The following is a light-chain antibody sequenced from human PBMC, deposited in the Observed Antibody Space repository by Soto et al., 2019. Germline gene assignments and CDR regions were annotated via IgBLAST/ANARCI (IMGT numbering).Light chain of an antibody. CDR3: CSYAGSSTLV. CDR2: EDS. J-gene: IGLJ2*01. Sequence: QSALTQPASVSGSPGQSITISCTGTSSDVGSHNLVSWYQQHPGKAPKLMIYEDSKRPSGVSNRFSGSKSGNTASLTISGLQAEDEADYHCCSYAGSSTLVFGGGTQLTVL. CDR1: SSDVGSHNL. V-gene: IGLV2-23*01.